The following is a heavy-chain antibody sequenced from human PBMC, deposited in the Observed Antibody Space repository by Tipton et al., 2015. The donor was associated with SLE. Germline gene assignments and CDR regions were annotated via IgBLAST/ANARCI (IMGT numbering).Heavy chain of an antibody. V-gene: IGHV1-18*01. CDR1: GYTFTSYG. J-gene: IGHJ5*02. Sequence: QFGAEVKKPGASVKVSCKASGYTFTSYGISWVRQAPGQGLEWMGWITTYNGNTDYAQKLQGRVTMTTDTSTSTAYMELRSLRSDDTAVYYCARSHYYDSSGYLNWFDPWGQGTLVTVSS. CDR3: ARSHYYDSSGYLNWFDP. D-gene: IGHD3-22*01. CDR2: ITTYNGNT.